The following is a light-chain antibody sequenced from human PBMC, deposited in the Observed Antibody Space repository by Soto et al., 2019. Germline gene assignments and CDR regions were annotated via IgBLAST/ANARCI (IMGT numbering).Light chain of an antibody. V-gene: IGLV3-21*04. CDR3: QVWDNSSDHVV. Sequence: SYELTQPPSVSVAPGKTARITCGGNNIGSKSVYWYQQKPDQAPVLVIYSDNNRPSGIPERFSGSNSGNTATLTISRVEAGDEADYYCQVWDNSSDHVVFGGGTKLTVL. J-gene: IGLJ2*01. CDR1: NIGSKS. CDR2: SDN.